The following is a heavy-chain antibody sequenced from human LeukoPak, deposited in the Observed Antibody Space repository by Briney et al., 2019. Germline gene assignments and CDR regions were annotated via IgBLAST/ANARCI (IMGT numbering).Heavy chain of an antibody. CDR3: ARHRIAAADDAFEI. CDR2: IYYRGST. D-gene: IGHD6-13*01. J-gene: IGHJ3*02. CDR1: GGSISSSSYY. V-gene: IGHV4-39*01. Sequence: PSETLSLTCTVSGGSISSSSYYWGWIRQPPGKGLEWIGTIYYRGSTYYNPSLKSRVTISVDTSKKQFSLKLSSVTAADTAVYYCARHRIAAADDAFEIWGQGTMVTVSS.